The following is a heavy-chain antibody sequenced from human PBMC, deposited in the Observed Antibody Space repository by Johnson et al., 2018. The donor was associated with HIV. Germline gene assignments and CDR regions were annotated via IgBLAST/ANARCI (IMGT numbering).Heavy chain of an antibody. CDR3: ARELEFGDLRKNDAFDI. Sequence: QVQLVESGGGLAQPGGSRRLSCAASGFTFSSYAMHWVRQAPGKGLEWVAVISYDGSNKYYADSVKGRFTISRDNSKNTLYLQMNSLRAEDTAVYYCARELEFGDLRKNDAFDIWGQGTIVTVSS. J-gene: IGHJ3*02. V-gene: IGHV3-30-3*01. CDR1: GFTFSSYA. D-gene: IGHD4-17*01. CDR2: ISYDGSNK.